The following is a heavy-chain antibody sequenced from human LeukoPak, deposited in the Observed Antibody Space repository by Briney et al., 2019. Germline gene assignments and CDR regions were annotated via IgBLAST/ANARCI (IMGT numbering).Heavy chain of an antibody. V-gene: IGHV2-70*11. D-gene: IGHD6-25*01. CDR3: ARTGGQRDHNWFDP. CDR2: IDWDDDK. CDR1: GFSLSTSGMC. Sequence: SGPALVKPTQTLTLTCTFSGFSLSTSGMCVSWIRQPPGKALEWLARIDWDDDKYYSTSLKTRLTISKDTSKNQVVLTMTNMDPVDTATYYCARTGGQRDHNWFDPWGQGTLVTVSS. J-gene: IGHJ5*02.